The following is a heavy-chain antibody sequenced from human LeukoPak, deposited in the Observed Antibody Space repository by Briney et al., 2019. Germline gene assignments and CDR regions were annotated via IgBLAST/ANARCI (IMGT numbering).Heavy chain of an antibody. CDR2: VNGAGTIT. CDR3: ARDQKWYSY. D-gene: IGHD2-8*01. CDR1: GFTFSTYW. V-gene: IGHV3-74*01. J-gene: IGHJ4*02. Sequence: SGGSLRLSCAASGFTFSTYWMHWVRQAPGKGLVWVSRVNGAGTITNYADSVKGRFTISRDNAKNTQYLQMNSLRAEDTAVYYCARDQKWYSYWGQGTLVTVSS.